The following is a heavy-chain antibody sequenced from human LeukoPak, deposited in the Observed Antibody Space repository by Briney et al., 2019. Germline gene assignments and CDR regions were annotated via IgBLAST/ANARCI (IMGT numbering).Heavy chain of an antibody. Sequence: PGGSLRLSCAASGFTFSNHAIYWVRQAPGEGLEWVAIISYDGSSAYYADSVKGRFTASRDNAKNTLYLQMNSLRDEDTAVYYRARDSSDTSSWPYYPDYWGQGTLVTVSS. J-gene: IGHJ4*02. CDR1: GFTFSNHA. CDR3: ARDSSDTSSWPYYPDY. V-gene: IGHV3-30-3*01. CDR2: ISYDGSSA. D-gene: IGHD6-13*01.